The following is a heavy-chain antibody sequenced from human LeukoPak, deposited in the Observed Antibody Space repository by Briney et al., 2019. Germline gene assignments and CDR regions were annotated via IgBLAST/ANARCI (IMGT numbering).Heavy chain of an antibody. CDR1: GFTFSSYS. Sequence: GGSLRLSCAAPGFTFSSYSMNWVRQAPGKGLEWVSSISSSSSYIYYADSVKGRFTISRDNAKNSLYLQMNSLRAEDTAVYYCAELGITMIGGVWGKGTTVTISS. CDR2: ISSSSSYI. D-gene: IGHD3-10*02. CDR3: AELGITMIGGV. V-gene: IGHV3-21*01. J-gene: IGHJ6*04.